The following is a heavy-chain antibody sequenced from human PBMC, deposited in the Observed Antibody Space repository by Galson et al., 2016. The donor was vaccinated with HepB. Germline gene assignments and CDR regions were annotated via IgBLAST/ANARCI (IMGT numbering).Heavy chain of an antibody. CDR2: IYYSGST. D-gene: IGHD2-8*01. J-gene: IGHJ4*02. CDR3: ARRNVAPFDF. CDR1: GGSISSSSYY. Sequence: SETLSLTCTVSGGSISSSSYYWGWIRQPPGKGLEWIGSIYYSGSTYYNPSLKSRVTISVDTSKNQFSLKLSSVTAADTAVYYCARRNVAPFDFWGQGTLVTVSS. V-gene: IGHV4-39*01.